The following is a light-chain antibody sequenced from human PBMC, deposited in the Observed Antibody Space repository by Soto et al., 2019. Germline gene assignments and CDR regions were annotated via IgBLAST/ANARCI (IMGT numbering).Light chain of an antibody. J-gene: IGKJ1*01. CDR1: QSVSSSY. CDR2: GAS. CDR3: QQYGSSPET. V-gene: IGKV3-20*01. Sequence: EIVLTQSPGTLSLSPGERATLSCRASQSVSSSYLAWYQQKPGQAPRLLIYGASSRATGIPDRFSGSGSGKDFTLTISRLEPEDFAVYYCQQYGSSPETFGQVTKVEIK.